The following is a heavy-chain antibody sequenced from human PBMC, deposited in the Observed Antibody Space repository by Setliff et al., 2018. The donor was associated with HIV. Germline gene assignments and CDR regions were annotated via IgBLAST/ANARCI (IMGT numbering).Heavy chain of an antibody. J-gene: IGHJ4*02. CDR1: GFTFATYA. Sequence: PGGSLRLSCAASGFTFATYAMNWVRQAPGKGLEWVGRIKSKSDGETTDYAAPVKGRFTISRHDSRETVYLQMNSLKSEDTAVYYCADYGPLGIIWGQGTSVTVSS. CDR3: ADYGPLGII. D-gene: IGHD4-17*01. V-gene: IGHV3-15*01. CDR2: IKSKSDGETT.